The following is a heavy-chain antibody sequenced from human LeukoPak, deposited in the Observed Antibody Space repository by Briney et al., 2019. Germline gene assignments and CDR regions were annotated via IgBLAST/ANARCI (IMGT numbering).Heavy chain of an antibody. V-gene: IGHV3-23*01. CDR1: GFTFSTYW. CDR3: ATPIRDRYCSGGSCYSPFDF. D-gene: IGHD2-15*01. CDR2: LNVGGGST. J-gene: IGHJ4*02. Sequence: PGGSLRLSCAASGFTFSTYWMTWVRQAPGKGLEWVSALNVGGGSTHYADSVKGRFTISRDNSKNTPYLQMNSLGVEDTAVYYCATPIRDRYCSGGSCYSPFDFWGQGTLVTVSS.